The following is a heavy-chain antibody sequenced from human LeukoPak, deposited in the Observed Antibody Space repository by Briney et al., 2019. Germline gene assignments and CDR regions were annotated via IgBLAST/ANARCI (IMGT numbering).Heavy chain of an antibody. CDR2: ISRSGST. Sequence: SETLSLTCAVSGYSISSDYYWGWIRQPPGKGLEWIGTISRSGSTFYNPSLKSRVTISVDTSKNQFSLNLSSVTAADTAVYFCARGLGYKPRYFDLWGRGTLVIVSS. CDR3: ARGLGYKPRYFDL. CDR1: GYSISSDYY. D-gene: IGHD5-24*01. J-gene: IGHJ2*01. V-gene: IGHV4-38-2*01.